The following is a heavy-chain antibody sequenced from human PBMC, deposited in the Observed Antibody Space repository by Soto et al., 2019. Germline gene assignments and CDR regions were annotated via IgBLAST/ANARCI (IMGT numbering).Heavy chain of an antibody. V-gene: IGHV4-59*06. D-gene: IGHD3-3*01. J-gene: IGHJ5*02. CDR1: GGSIGTYY. CDR2: IYYSGST. Sequence: SETLSLTCTVSGGSIGTYYWSWIRQHPGKGLEWIGYIYYSGSTYYNPSLKSRVTISVDTSKNQFSLKLSSVTAADTAVYYCARWWSGSRQGFDPWGQGTLVTVSS. CDR3: ARWWSGSRQGFDP.